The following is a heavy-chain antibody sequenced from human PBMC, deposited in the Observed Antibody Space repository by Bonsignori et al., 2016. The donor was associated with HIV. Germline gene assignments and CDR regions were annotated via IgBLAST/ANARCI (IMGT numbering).Heavy chain of an antibody. Sequence: WIRQPPGKGLEWVASIKRDGSERYYVDSVKGRFTISRDNVKNSLSLQMSSLRAEDTALYYCARGGRDFGTSFDSWGLGDLVTVSS. CDR2: IKRDGSER. J-gene: IGHJ4*02. D-gene: IGHD1-1*01. CDR3: ARGGRDFGTSFDS. V-gene: IGHV3-7*03.